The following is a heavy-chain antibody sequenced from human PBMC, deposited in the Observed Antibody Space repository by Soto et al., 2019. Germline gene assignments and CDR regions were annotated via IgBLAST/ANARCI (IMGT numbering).Heavy chain of an antibody. J-gene: IGHJ6*02. V-gene: IGHV4-61*01. D-gene: IGHD3-10*01. CDR3: VRDSRRTGVKYFYGFDA. CDR1: GGSVTNGIYY. Sequence: SETLSLTCNVSGGSVTNGIYYWSWIRQPPGRGLEWIGYIYYRGATKYNPSLESRVSISVDTPKNQFSLKLTSVTAADTAVYYCVRDSRRTGVKYFYGFDAWGQGTTVP. CDR2: IYYRGAT.